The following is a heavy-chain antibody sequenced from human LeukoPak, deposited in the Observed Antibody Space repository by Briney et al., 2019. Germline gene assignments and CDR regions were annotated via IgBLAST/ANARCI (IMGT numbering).Heavy chain of an antibody. CDR2: IVVGSGNT. V-gene: IGHV1-58*02. CDR1: GFTFTSSA. CDR3: AADPHYDGDAFDI. J-gene: IGHJ3*02. Sequence: SVKVSCKASGFTFTSSAMQWVRQARGQRLEWIGWIVVGSGNTNYAQKFQERVTITRDMSTSTAYMELSSLRSEDTAVYYCAADPHYDGDAFDIWGQGTMVTVSS. D-gene: IGHD3-22*01.